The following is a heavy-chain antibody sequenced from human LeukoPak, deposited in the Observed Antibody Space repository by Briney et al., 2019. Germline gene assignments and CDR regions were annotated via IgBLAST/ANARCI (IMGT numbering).Heavy chain of an antibody. CDR2: ISYTGTYI. CDR3: ASLDTAMVNDAFDI. D-gene: IGHD5-18*01. J-gene: IGHJ3*02. V-gene: IGHV3-21*01. Sequence: GGSLRLSCAASAFSLNAYNMNWVRQAPGKGLEWVSSISYTGTYIYYADSVKGRFTISRDNAQNSLYLQMNSLRAEDTAVYYCASLDTAMVNDAFDIWGQGTMVTVSS. CDR1: AFSLNAYN.